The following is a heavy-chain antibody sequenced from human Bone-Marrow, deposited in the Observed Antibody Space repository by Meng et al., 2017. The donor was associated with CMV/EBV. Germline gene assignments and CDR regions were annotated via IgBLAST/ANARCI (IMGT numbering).Heavy chain of an antibody. D-gene: IGHD3-3*02. Sequence: SETLSLTCTVSGRSINSGAYFWTWIRQHPGKGLEWIGYIFYNGNTYYNPSLKSRVSISMDTSKNQFSLKLNSVTAADAAVYYCARDSPLASSKFDPWGQGTLVTVSS. CDR3: ARDSPLASSKFDP. V-gene: IGHV4-31*03. CDR2: IFYNGNT. CDR1: GRSINSGAYF. J-gene: IGHJ5*02.